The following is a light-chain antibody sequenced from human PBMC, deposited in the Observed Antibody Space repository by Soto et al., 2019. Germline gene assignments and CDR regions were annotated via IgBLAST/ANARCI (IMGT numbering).Light chain of an antibody. V-gene: IGKV1-39*01. CDR2: AAS. Sequence: DIQMTQSPSSLSASVGDRVTITCRASQSISSYLNWYQQKPGKAPKLLIYAASSLQSGVPSRFSGSGSGTDFTLTISSLQPEDFATYYGQQRYSTPWTFGQGTKLEIK. J-gene: IGKJ1*01. CDR3: QQRYSTPWT. CDR1: QSISSY.